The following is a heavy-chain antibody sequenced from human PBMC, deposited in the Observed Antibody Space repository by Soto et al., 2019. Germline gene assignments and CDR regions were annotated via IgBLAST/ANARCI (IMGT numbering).Heavy chain of an antibody. CDR1: GYTFTSYY. D-gene: IGHD3-3*01. J-gene: IGHJ6*02. Sequence: PSVKVSCKASGYTFTSYYMHWVRQAPGQGLEWMGIINPSGGSTSYAQKFQGRVTMTRDTSTSTVYMELSSLRSEDTAVYYCARAYYDFWSGYYGDYYYGMDVWGQGTTVTVSS. CDR2: INPSGGST. V-gene: IGHV1-46*01. CDR3: ARAYYDFWSGYYGDYYYGMDV.